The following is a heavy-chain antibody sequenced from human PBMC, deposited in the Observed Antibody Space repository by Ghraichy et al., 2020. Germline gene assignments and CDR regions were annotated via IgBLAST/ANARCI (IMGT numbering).Heavy chain of an antibody. V-gene: IGHV4-59*01. Sequence: SETLSLTRTVSGGSISSYYWSWIRQPPGKGLEWIGYIYYSGSTNYNPSLKSRVTISVDTSKNQFSLKLSSVTAADTAVYYCASSYYYGSGSYYKTDAFDIWGQGTMVTVSS. CDR1: GGSISSYY. CDR2: IYYSGST. D-gene: IGHD3-10*01. J-gene: IGHJ3*02. CDR3: ASSYYYGSGSYYKTDAFDI.